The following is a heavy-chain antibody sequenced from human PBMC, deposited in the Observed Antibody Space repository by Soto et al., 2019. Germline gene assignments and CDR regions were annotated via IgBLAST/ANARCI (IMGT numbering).Heavy chain of an antibody. D-gene: IGHD2-2*01. CDR3: ARVPHVGVPAASNWFDP. CDR1: GGSFSCYY. CDR2: INHSGST. J-gene: IGHJ5*02. Sequence: SETLSLTCAVYGGSFSCYYWSWIRQPPGKGLEWIGEINHSGSTNYNPSLKSRVTISVDTSKNQFSLKLSSVTAADTAVYYCARVPHVGVPAASNWFDPWGQGTLVTVSS. V-gene: IGHV4-34*01.